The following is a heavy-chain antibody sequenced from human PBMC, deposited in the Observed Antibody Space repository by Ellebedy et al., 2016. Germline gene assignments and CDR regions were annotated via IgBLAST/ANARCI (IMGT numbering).Heavy chain of an antibody. V-gene: IGHV3-7*03. D-gene: IGHD3-22*01. CDR2: IKEDGSEK. J-gene: IGHJ4*02. Sequence: GGSLRLSCAASGFTLSTYWMTWVRQAPGKGLEWVANIKEDGSEKHYGDSLKGRIAISRDNAKNSLYLQITSLRADDTAVYYCARDSSGYKPLDYWGQGTWVTVSS. CDR1: GFTLSTYW. CDR3: ARDSSGYKPLDY.